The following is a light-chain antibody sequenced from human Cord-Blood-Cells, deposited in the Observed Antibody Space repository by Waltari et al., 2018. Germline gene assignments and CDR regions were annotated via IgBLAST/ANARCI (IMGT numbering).Light chain of an antibody. CDR3: SSYTSSSTLV. J-gene: IGLJ3*02. CDR2: DVS. V-gene: IGLV2-14*03. CDR1: SSDVGGYNY. Sequence: QSALTPPASVSGSPGPSLTISCTGTSSDVGGYNYVSWYQQHPGKAPKLMIYDVSNRPSGVSNRFSGSKSGNTASLTISGLQAEDEADYYCSSYTSSSTLVFGGGTKLTVL.